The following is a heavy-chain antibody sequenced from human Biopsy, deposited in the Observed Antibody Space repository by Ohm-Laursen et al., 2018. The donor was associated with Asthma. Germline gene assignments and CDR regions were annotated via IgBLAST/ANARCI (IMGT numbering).Heavy chain of an antibody. CDR3: ARGWNCGGDCYSLDS. D-gene: IGHD2-21*02. CDR1: GDSIDSGDYS. V-gene: IGHV4-30-2*06. Sequence: PSGTLSLTCVVSGDSIDSGDYSWTWIRQSPGVGLEWIGYIYRNGDTYYNPALKNRVTISIDRSKNQVSLSLRSVTAADTAVYYCARGWNCGGDCYSLDSWGQGTLVTVSS. CDR2: IYRNGDT. J-gene: IGHJ4*02.